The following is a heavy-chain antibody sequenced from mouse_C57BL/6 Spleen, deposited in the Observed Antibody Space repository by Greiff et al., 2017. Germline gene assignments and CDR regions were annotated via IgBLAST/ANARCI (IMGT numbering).Heavy chain of an antibody. Sequence: QVQLQQSGAELVKPGASVKISCKASGYAFSSYWMNWVKQRPGKGLEWFGQIYPGDGDTNYNGKFKGKATLTADKSSSTAYMQLSSLTSEDSAVYFCARGGYSSWYFDVWGTGTTVTVSS. CDR2: IYPGDGDT. D-gene: IGHD2-12*01. CDR1: GYAFSSYW. V-gene: IGHV1-80*01. CDR3: ARGGYSSWYFDV. J-gene: IGHJ1*03.